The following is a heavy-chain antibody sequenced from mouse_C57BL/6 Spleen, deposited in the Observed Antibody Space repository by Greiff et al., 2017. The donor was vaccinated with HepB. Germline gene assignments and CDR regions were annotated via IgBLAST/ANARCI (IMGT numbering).Heavy chain of an antibody. CDR3: ARRTTVVATNFDY. CDR1: GYTFTDYY. CDR2: INPYNGGT. Sequence: EVQLQQSGPVLVKPGASVKMSCKASGYTFTDYYMNWVKQSHGKSLEWIGVINPYNGGTSYNQKFKGKATLTVDKSSSTAYMELNSLTSEDSAVYYCARRTTVVATNFDYWGQGTTLTVSS. V-gene: IGHV1-19*01. J-gene: IGHJ2*01. D-gene: IGHD1-1*01.